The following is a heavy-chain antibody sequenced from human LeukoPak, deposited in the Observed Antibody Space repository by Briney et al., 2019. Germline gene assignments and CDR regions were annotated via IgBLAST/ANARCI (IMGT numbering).Heavy chain of an antibody. CDR1: GYTFTNYG. CDR3: ARVTAAGINWFDP. J-gene: IGHJ5*02. V-gene: IGHV1-18*01. Sequence: ASVKVSCKTSGYTFTNYGISWVRQAPGLGLEWMGWISAYNGNTNYAQKVQGRVTMTTDTSTSTAYMELRSLRFDDTAVYYCARVTAAGINWFDPWGQGTLVTVSS. CDR2: ISAYNGNT. D-gene: IGHD6-13*01.